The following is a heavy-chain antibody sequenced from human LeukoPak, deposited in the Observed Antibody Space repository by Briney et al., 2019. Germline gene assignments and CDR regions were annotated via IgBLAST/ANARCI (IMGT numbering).Heavy chain of an antibody. CDR2: IFSGGRI. D-gene: IGHD5-12*01. J-gene: IGHJ4*02. Sequence: QAGGSLRLSCAASEFWVSDNYMSWVRQAPGKGPEWVSVIFSGGRIYYADSVRGRFTISRDESKNSLYLQMNSLRAEDTAVYYCARDRGYDRFDYWGQGTLVTVSS. V-gene: IGHV3-66*01. CDR3: ARDRGYDRFDY. CDR1: EFWVSDNY.